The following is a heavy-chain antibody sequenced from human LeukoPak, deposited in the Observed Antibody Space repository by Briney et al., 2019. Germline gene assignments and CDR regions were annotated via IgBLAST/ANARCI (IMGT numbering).Heavy chain of an antibody. J-gene: IGHJ6*02. D-gene: IGHD2-2*01. CDR1: GFTFSSYA. CDR2: ISSNGGST. V-gene: IGHV3-64D*09. CDR3: VKDDDCSSTSCYVYYYYGMDV. Sequence: GGSLRLSSSASGFTFSSYAMHWVRQAPGKGLEYVSAISSNGGSTYYADSVKGRFTISRDNSKNTLYLQMSSLRAEDTAVYYCVKDDDCSSTSCYVYYYYGMDVWGQGTTVTVSS.